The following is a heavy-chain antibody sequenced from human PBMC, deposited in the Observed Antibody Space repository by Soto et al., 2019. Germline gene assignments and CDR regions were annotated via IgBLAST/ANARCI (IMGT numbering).Heavy chain of an antibody. V-gene: IGHV1-18*01. CDR2: ISAYSGNT. CDR1: GFTFTSYG. J-gene: IGHJ6*02. Sequence: QIQLVQSGAEVKEPGASVRVSCKASGFTFTSYGISWVRQAPGQGLEWMGWISAYSGNTNFVQRLQGRVTMTTDTSPSTAYMELRSLRSDDTAVYYCARDSQWLAKKYYYGMDVWGQGTTVTVSS. D-gene: IGHD6-19*01. CDR3: ARDSQWLAKKYYYGMDV.